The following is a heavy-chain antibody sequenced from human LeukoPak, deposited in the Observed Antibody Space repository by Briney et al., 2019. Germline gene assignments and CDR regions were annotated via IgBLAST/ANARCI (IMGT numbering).Heavy chain of an antibody. D-gene: IGHD5-18*01. CDR2: ISAYNGNT. CDR1: GYTFTSYG. J-gene: IGHJ5*02. V-gene: IGHV1-18*01. CDR3: ARDVDTAMLTWFDP. Sequence: ASVKVSCKASGYTFTSYGISWVRQAPGQGLEWMEWISAYNGNTNYAQKLQGRVTMTTDTSTSTAYMELRSLRSDDTAVYYCARDVDTAMLTWFDPWGQGTLVTVSS.